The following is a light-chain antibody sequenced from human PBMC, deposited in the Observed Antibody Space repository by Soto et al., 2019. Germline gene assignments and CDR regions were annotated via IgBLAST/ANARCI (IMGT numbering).Light chain of an antibody. CDR3: QELNTYART. CDR1: QDISSY. J-gene: IGKJ4*01. CDR2: AAS. Sequence: IQLTQSPSSLSASVGDRVTITCRASQDISSYLAWYQQRPGKAPNLLIYAASTLQSGVPSRFSGSGSGTDFTLTISSLQPEDFATYFCQELNTYARTFGGGTKVEIK. V-gene: IGKV1-9*01.